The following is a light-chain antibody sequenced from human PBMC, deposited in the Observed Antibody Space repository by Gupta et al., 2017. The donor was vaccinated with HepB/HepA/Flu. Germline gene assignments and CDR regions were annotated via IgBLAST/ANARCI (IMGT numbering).Light chain of an antibody. Sequence: QSALTQPASGSGSPGQSITISCTGTSSDVGNYNLVSWYQHHPGKAPKVSIYVVDNRPSGISNRFSGSKSGTNASLTLTVLQAEEEADDFYYSYAGSNDIFVFGGGTKLTVL. CDR3: YSYAGSNDIFV. CDR2: VVD. V-gene: IGLV2-23*02. J-gene: IGLJ2*01. CDR1: SSDVGNYNL.